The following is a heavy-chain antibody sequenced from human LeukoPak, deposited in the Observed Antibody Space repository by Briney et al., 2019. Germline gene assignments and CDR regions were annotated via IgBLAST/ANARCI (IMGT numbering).Heavy chain of an antibody. D-gene: IGHD5-18*01. V-gene: IGHV1-24*01. CDR2: FDHEDGET. J-gene: IGHJ4*02. CDR3: ATDLVGYSYGSFDY. Sequence: ASLKVSCKVSVYTLTELSMHWVGEARGKGLEWMGGFDHEDGETIYAQTLHARVTRTEDTSTDTAYMELSSLRSEYTAVYYCATDLVGYSYGSFDYWGQGTLVTVSS. CDR1: VYTLTELS.